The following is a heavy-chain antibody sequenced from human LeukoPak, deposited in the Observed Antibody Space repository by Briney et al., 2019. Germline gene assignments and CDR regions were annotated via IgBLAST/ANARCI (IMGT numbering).Heavy chain of an antibody. D-gene: IGHD6-19*01. CDR2: ISSNGGST. CDR1: GFTFSSYA. V-gene: IGHV3-64*01. CDR3: AKGPLIEVAGTTWDY. Sequence: PGGSLRLSCAASGFTFSSYAMHWVRQAPGKGLEYVSAISSNGGSTYYANSVKGRFTISRDNSKNTLYLQMNSLRDEDTAVYYCAKGPLIEVAGTTWDYWGQGTLVTVSS. J-gene: IGHJ4*02.